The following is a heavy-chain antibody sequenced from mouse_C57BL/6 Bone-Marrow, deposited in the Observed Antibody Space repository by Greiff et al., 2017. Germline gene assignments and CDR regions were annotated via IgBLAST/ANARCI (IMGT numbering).Heavy chain of an antibody. D-gene: IGHD4-1*01. CDR3: ASWVYAMDY. J-gene: IGHJ4*01. CDR1: GYTFPSYW. Sequence: QVQLQQSGAELVKPGASVKLSCKASGYTFPSYWMQWVKQRPGQGLEWIGEIDPSDSYTNYKQKFKGKATLTVDTSSSTAYMQLSSLTSEDSAVYYCASWVYAMDYWGQGTSVTVSS. V-gene: IGHV1-50*01. CDR2: IDPSDSYT.